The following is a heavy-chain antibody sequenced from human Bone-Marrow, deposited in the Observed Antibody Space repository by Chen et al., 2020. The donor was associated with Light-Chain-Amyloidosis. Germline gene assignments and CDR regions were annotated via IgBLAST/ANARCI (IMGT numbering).Heavy chain of an antibody. D-gene: IGHD3-10*01. V-gene: IGHV5-51*01. CDR3: ARRGDGSNFDS. CDR1: GYTFPNYW. Sequence: EVQLEQSGPEVKKPGESLNISCKGSGYTFPNYWIGWVRQMPGKGLEWMGVIYPDDSNARSCPSLEGQVTIAADKPITPAYLQWRSLKASDTAMYYCARRGDGSNFDSWGQGTLVTVSS. J-gene: IGHJ4*02. CDR2: IYPDDSNA.